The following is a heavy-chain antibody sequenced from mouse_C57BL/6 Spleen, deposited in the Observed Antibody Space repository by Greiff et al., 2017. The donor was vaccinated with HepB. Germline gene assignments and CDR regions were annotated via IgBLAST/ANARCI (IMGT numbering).Heavy chain of an antibody. CDR2: ISYDGSN. CDR1: GYSITSGYY. CDR3: ARDTGTGDWYFDV. D-gene: IGHD3-3*01. Sequence: EVQLQESGPGLVKPSQSLSLTCSVTGYSITSGYYWNWIRQFPGNKLEWMGYISYDGSNNYNPSLKNRISITRDTSKNQFFLKLNSVTTEDTATYYCARDTGTGDWYFDVWGTGTTVTVSS. J-gene: IGHJ1*03. V-gene: IGHV3-6*01.